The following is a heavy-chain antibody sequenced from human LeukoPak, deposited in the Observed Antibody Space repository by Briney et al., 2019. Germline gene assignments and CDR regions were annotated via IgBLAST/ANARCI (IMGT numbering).Heavy chain of an antibody. CDR2: ISGSGDST. V-gene: IGHV3-23*01. Sequence: SGGSLRLSCAASGFTFSSYAMSWVRQAPGKGLEWVSTISGSGDSTFYADSVKGRFTISRDNSKNTLYLQMNSLRAEDTAVYYCARDQGSSGYYYRGPDYWGQGTLVTVSS. J-gene: IGHJ4*02. CDR3: ARDQGSSGYYYRGPDY. CDR1: GFTFSSYA. D-gene: IGHD3-22*01.